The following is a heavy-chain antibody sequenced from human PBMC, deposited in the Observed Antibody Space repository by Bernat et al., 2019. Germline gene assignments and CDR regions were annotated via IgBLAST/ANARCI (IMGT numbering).Heavy chain of an antibody. CDR2: ISSSSSYI. CDR1: GFTFSSYS. J-gene: IGHJ2*01. Sequence: VQLVESGGGLVKPGGSLRLSCAASGFTFSSYSMNWVRQAPGKGLEWVSSISSSSSYIYYADSVKGRFTISRDNAKNSLYLQMNSLRAEDTAVYYCARSLVAVPTPWYFDLWGRGTLVTVSS. V-gene: IGHV3-21*01. CDR3: ARSLVAVPTPWYFDL. D-gene: IGHD6-19*01.